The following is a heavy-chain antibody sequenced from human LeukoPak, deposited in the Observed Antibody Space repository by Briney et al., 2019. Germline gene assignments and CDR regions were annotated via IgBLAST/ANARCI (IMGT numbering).Heavy chain of an antibody. CDR1: GFTFSSDA. D-gene: IGHD3-22*01. V-gene: IGHV3-23*01. Sequence: QPGGSLRLSCAASGFTFSSDAMSWVRQAPGKGLEWVSAISGSGGSTYYADSVKGRFTISRDNSKNTLYLQMNSPRAEDTAVYYCGADRSYYYYGMDVWGQGTTVTVSS. CDR3: GADRSYYYYGMDV. J-gene: IGHJ6*02. CDR2: ISGSGGST.